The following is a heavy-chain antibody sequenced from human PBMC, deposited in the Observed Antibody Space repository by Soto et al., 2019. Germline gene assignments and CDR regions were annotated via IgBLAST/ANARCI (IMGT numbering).Heavy chain of an antibody. J-gene: IGHJ4*02. Sequence: GGSLRLSCAASGFTFSSYGMHWFRQAPGKGLEWVAVIWYDGSNKYYADSVKGRFTISRDNSKNTLYLQMNSLRAEDTAVYYCARDFYGSNPLYYFDYWGQGTLVTVSS. CDR3: ARDFYGSNPLYYFDY. D-gene: IGHD4-17*01. CDR1: GFTFSSYG. V-gene: IGHV3-33*01. CDR2: IWYDGSNK.